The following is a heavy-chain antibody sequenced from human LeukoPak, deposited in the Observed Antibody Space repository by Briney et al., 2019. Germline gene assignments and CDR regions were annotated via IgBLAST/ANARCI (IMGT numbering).Heavy chain of an antibody. CDR1: GGSIRSYY. D-gene: IGHD3-22*01. V-gene: IGHV4-59*01. J-gene: IGHJ2*01. CDR3: ARDARNYYDSNGYYLSFDL. Sequence: SETLSLTCTVSGGSIRSYYWSWIRQSPGKGLEWIGYIYYSGSTNYNPSLKSRVTISVDTPKNQFSLKLSSVTAADTAVYYCARDARNYYDSNGYYLSFDLWGRGTLVTVSS. CDR2: IYYSGST.